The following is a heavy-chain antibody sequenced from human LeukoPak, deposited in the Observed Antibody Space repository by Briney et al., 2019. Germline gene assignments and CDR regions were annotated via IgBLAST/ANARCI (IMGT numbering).Heavy chain of an antibody. CDR2: IYTSGST. CDR1: GGSISSYY. V-gene: IGHV4-4*07. Sequence: SETLSLTCTVSGGSISSYYWSWIRQPAGKGLEWIGRIYTSGSTNYNPSLKSRVTMSVDTSKNQFSLKLSSVTAADTAVYYCARIHYYDSSGYYYLDYWGQGTLVTVSS. CDR3: ARIHYYDSSGYYYLDY. J-gene: IGHJ4*02. D-gene: IGHD3-22*01.